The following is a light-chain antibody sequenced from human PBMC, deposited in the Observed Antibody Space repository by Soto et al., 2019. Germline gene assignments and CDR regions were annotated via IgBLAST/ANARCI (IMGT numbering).Light chain of an antibody. V-gene: IGLV2-14*01. CDR1: STDVGFYDY. J-gene: IGLJ2*01. Sequence: QSALTQPASVSGSPGQSITISCTGTSTDVGFYDYVSWYQHHPNKAPKLMIYEVSNRPSGVSNRFSGSKSGNTASLTISGLQAEDEADYYCSSYTTSTTLVVFGGGTKLTVL. CDR3: SSYTTSTTLVV. CDR2: EVS.